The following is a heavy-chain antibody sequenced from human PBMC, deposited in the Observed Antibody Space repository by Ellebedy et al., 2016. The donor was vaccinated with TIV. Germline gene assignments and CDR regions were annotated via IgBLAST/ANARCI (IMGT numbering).Heavy chain of an antibody. CDR1: GDTFSNHA. CDR3: ARWDGYDEKFQGPFDR. CDR2: MDPRLGTV. J-gene: IGHJ4*02. Sequence: AASVKVSCKAPGDTFSNHAFNWVRQAPGQELEWMGRMDPRLGTVKYAQKFQGRVTITTDKSTSTACIELRSLRSDDTAVYYCARWDGYDEKFQGPFDRWGQGTLVTVSS. V-gene: IGHV1-69*04. D-gene: IGHD5-24*01.